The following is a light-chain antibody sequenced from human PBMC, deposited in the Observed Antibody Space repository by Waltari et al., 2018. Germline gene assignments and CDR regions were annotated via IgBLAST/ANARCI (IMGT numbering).Light chain of an antibody. CDR3: QQYNQWPLT. CDR1: QSVPNT. Sequence: IVMTQSPATLSVSPGERATLSCRASQSVPNTLAWYQQNPGRAPRLLIYDASTRGTGIPDRVSGSGSGTEFTLTITSLQSEDCTVYYCQQYNQWPLTFGGGTKVEIK. V-gene: IGKV3-15*01. J-gene: IGKJ4*01. CDR2: DAS.